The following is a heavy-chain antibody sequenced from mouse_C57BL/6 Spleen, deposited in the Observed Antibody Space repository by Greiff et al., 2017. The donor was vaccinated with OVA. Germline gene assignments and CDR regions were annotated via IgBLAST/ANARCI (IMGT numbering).Heavy chain of an antibody. D-gene: IGHD1-1*01. CDR2: IYPGDGDT. Sequence: QVQLQQSGPELVKPGASVKISCKASGYAFSSSWMNWVKQRPGKGLEWIGRIYPGDGDTNYNGKFKGKATLTADKSSSTAYMQLSSLTSEDSAVYFCASPGGYYGSSVFAYWGQGTLVTVSA. CDR1: GYAFSSSW. CDR3: ASPGGYYGSSVFAY. J-gene: IGHJ3*01. V-gene: IGHV1-82*01.